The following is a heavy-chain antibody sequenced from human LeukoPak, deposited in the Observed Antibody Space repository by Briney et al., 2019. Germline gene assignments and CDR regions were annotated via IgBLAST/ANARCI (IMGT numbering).Heavy chain of an antibody. J-gene: IGHJ4*02. Sequence: SGGSLRLSCAASGSTFSSYWMSWVRQAPGKGLEWVANIKQDGSEKYYVDSVKGRFTISRDNAKNSLYLQMNSLRAEDTAVYYCARRSPYSSSRIPDYWGQGTLVTVSS. D-gene: IGHD6-6*01. CDR3: ARRSPYSSSRIPDY. V-gene: IGHV3-7*01. CDR1: GSTFSSYW. CDR2: IKQDGSEK.